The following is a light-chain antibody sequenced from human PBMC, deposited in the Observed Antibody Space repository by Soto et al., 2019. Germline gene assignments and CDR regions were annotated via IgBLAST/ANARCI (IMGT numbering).Light chain of an antibody. CDR2: GAS. J-gene: IGKJ4*01. Sequence: EVVMTQSPATLSVSPGERATLSCSASQSVSYNLAWYQQRPGQAPRLLIYGASTRATGIPARFSGSGSGTEFTLTISSLQSEDFAVYYCQQYNKWPPLTFGGGTRVDIK. CDR3: QQYNKWPPLT. CDR1: QSVSYN. V-gene: IGKV3-15*01.